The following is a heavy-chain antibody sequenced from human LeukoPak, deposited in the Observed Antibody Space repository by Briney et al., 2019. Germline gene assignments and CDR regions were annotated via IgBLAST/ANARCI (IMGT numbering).Heavy chain of an antibody. CDR3: ARGSGWYDP. CDR2: IRSKTYGGAT. D-gene: IGHD6-19*01. Sequence: GGSLRLSCTASGFIFGDYVMSWVRQAPGKGLEWVGLIRSKTYGGATEYVASVKGRFTISRDDSKSIAYLEMNSLKTEDTAVYCCARGSGWYDPWGQGTLVIVSS. CDR1: GFIFGDYV. V-gene: IGHV3-49*04. J-gene: IGHJ5*02.